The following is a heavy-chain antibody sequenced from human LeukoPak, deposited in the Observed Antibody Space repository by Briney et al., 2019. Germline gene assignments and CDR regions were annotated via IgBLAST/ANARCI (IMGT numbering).Heavy chain of an antibody. CDR1: GGSISSGGYY. V-gene: IGHV4-31*03. Sequence: PSQTLSLTCTVSGGSISSGGYYWSWIRQHPGTGLEWIGYIYYSGITYYNPSLKSRLTISLDTSKNQFSLNLSSVTAADTAVYYCARANSGAPRLGFDPWGQETQVTVSS. D-gene: IGHD2-15*01. CDR3: ARANSGAPRLGFDP. CDR2: IYYSGIT. J-gene: IGHJ5*02.